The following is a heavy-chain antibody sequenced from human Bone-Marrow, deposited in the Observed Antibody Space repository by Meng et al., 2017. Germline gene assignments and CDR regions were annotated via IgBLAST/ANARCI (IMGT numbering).Heavy chain of an antibody. CDR3: AKDGVAGWFNP. D-gene: IGHD3-3*01. CDR1: VFTFDDYG. Sequence: VGSGGGWVRPGGYRTLSCAASVFTFDDYGMSWVRQAPGKGLEWVSGINWNGGSTGYADSVKGRFTISRDNSKNTLYLQMNSLRAEDTAVYYCAKDGVAGWFNPWGQGTLVTVSS. J-gene: IGHJ5*02. V-gene: IGHV3-20*04. CDR2: INWNGGST.